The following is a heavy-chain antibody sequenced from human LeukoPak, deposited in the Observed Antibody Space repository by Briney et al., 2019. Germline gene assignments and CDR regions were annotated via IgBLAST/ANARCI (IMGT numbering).Heavy chain of an antibody. J-gene: IGHJ4*02. CDR3: ATDRRLDY. V-gene: IGHV3-9*01. CDR1: GFTFDDYA. Sequence: GGSLRLSCAASGFTFDDYAMHWVRQAPGKGLEWVSGISWNSGSIGYADSVKGRFTISRDNAKNSLFLQMNSLRAEDTAVYHCATDRRLDYWGQGTLVTVSS. CDR2: ISWNSGSI.